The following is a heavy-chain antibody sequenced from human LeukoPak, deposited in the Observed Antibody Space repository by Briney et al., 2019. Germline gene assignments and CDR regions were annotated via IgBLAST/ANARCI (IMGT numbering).Heavy chain of an antibody. J-gene: IGHJ4*02. V-gene: IGHV3-48*01. CDR3: AKRAYGSGSSLHYFDY. CDR1: GFTFSSNS. CDR2: ISSSSSTI. Sequence: PGGSLRLSCAAFGFTFSSNSMNWVRQAPGKGLEWVSYISSSSSTIYYADSVKGRFTISRDTSKNTLYLQMNSLRVEDTAVYYCAKRAYGSGSSLHYFDYWGQGTLVTVSS. D-gene: IGHD3-10*01.